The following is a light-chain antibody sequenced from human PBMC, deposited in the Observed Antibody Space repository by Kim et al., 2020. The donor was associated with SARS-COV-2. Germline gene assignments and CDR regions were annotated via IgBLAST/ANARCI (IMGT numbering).Light chain of an antibody. Sequence: LTQPPSASGTPGQRVTISCSGSSSNIGSNTVNWYQQLPGTAPKLLIYSNNQRPSGVPDRFSGSKSGTSASLAISGLQSEDEADYYCAAWDDSLNGWVFGGGTQLAVL. CDR2: SNN. J-gene: IGLJ3*02. CDR1: SSNIGSNT. V-gene: IGLV1-44*01. CDR3: AAWDDSLNGWV.